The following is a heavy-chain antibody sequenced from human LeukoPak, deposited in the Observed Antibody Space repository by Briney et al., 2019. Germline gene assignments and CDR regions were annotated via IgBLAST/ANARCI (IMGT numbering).Heavy chain of an antibody. D-gene: IGHD5-12*01. J-gene: IGHJ4*02. Sequence: SETLSLTCTVSGGSISSYYWSWIRQPPGKGLEWIGYIYYSGGTNYNPSLKSRVTISVDTSKNQFSLKLSSVTAADTAVYYCARGISPSGYLFDYWGQGTLVTVSS. CDR1: GGSISSYY. V-gene: IGHV4-59*01. CDR2: IYYSGGT. CDR3: ARGISPSGYLFDY.